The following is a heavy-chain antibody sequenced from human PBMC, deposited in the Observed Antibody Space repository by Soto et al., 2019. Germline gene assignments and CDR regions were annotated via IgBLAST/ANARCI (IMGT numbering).Heavy chain of an antibody. CDR3: ARGAYYYDSSGYPLPSDY. Sequence: GASVKVSCKASGYTFTSYGISWVRQAPGQGLEWMGWISAYNGNTNYAQKLQGRVTMTTDTSTSTAYMELRSLRSDDTAVYYCARGAYYYDSSGYPLPSDYWGQGTLVTDSS. CDR2: ISAYNGNT. D-gene: IGHD3-22*01. V-gene: IGHV1-18*01. J-gene: IGHJ4*02. CDR1: GYTFTSYG.